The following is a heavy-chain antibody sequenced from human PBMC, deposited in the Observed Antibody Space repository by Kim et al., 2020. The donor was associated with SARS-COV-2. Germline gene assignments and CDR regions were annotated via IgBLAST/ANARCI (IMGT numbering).Heavy chain of an antibody. Sequence: GGSLRLSCAASRFTFSSSGMTWVRQAPGKGLEWVTSIFGDGHGTYYADSVKGRFIISRDNSKNTLYLQMKNLRAEETAVYYCAKNVHITSVNFLWYCDLW. J-gene: IGHJ2*01. CDR3: AKNVHITSVNFLWYCDL. CDR1: RFTFSSSG. D-gene: IGHD2-2*01. V-gene: IGHV3-23*01. CDR2: IFGDGHGT.